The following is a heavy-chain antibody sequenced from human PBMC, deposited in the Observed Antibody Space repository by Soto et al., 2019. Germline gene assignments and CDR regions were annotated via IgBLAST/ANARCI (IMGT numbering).Heavy chain of an antibody. J-gene: IGHJ4*02. CDR1: GFTFSSYA. Sequence: EVQLLESGGGLVQPGGSLRLSCAASGFTFSSYAMSWVRQAPGKGLEWASAISGSGGSTYYADSVKVRFTISRDYSKNTLYLQMNSLRDEYTGVYYCAKEGYDRAAPHFYYWVQGTLVTVST. CDR3: AKEGYDRAAPHFYY. CDR2: ISGSGGST. V-gene: IGHV3-23*01. D-gene: IGHD5-12*01.